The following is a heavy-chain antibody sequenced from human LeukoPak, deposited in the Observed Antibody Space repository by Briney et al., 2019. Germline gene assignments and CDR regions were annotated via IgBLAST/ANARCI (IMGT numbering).Heavy chain of an antibody. Sequence: SETLSLTCSVSNGSISTTYWSWIRQPPGKGLEWIGNIHYSGSTYYNPSLKSRVTISVDTSKNQFSLKLSSVTAADTAVYYCARVTAAEKYYFDYWGQGTLVTVSS. CDR3: ARVTAAEKYYFDY. J-gene: IGHJ4*02. CDR2: IHYSGST. CDR1: NGSISTTY. V-gene: IGHV4-59*12. D-gene: IGHD6-13*01.